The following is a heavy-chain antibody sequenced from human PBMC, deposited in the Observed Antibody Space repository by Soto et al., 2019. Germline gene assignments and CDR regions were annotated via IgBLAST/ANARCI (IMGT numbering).Heavy chain of an antibody. CDR3: ARAPPGPSPRWVL. D-gene: IGHD3-10*01. V-gene: IGHV4-30-2*06. Sequence: QLQLRESGSGLVKPSETLSLTCTVSGGSISSGGYYWSWIRQSPEKGLEWLGCIYPTGTTYYHPSIKSRVTISVDTSRNQFSLNLTSVTAADTDVYFCARAPPGPSPRWVLWGQGTTVTVSS. CDR2: IYPTGTT. J-gene: IGHJ6*02. CDR1: GGSISSGGYY.